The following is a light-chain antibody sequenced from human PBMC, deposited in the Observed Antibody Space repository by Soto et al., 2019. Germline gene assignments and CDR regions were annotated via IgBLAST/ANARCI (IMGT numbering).Light chain of an antibody. CDR1: QSISSW. CDR3: QQYNSYPWT. J-gene: IGKJ1*01. CDR2: DAS. V-gene: IGKV1-5*01. Sequence: DIQMTQSPSTLSASVGDRVTITCRAIQSISSWLAWYQQKPGKAPKLLIYDASSLESGVPSRFSGSGYGTEFTLTISSLQPDDFATYYCQQYNSYPWTFGQGTKVEIK.